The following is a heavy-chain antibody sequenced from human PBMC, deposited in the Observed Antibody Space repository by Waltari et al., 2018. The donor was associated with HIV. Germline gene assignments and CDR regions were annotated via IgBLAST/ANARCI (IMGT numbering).Heavy chain of an antibody. CDR1: GFTFDDYA. J-gene: IGHJ4*02. Sequence: EVQLVESGGGLVQPGRSLRLSCAASGFTFDDYAMHWVRQAPGKGLEWVSGISWNSGSIGYADSVKGRFTISRDNAKNSLYLQMNSLRAEDTALYYCAKAGVVPAAIGVDFDYWGQGTLVTVSS. CDR2: ISWNSGSI. CDR3: AKAGVVPAAIGVDFDY. V-gene: IGHV3-9*01. D-gene: IGHD2-2*01.